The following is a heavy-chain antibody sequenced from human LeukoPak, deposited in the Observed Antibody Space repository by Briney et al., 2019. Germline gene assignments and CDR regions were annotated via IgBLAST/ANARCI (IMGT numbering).Heavy chain of an antibody. CDR1: GGTFSSYA. CDR3: ARGNSGYSYGYGIRYYFDS. D-gene: IGHD5-18*01. Sequence: ASVKVSCKASGGTFSSYAISWVRQAPGQGLEWMGGIISIFGTANYAQKFQGRVTITTDESTSTAYMELSSLRSEDTAVYYCARGNSGYSYGYGIRYYFDSWGQGTLVTVSS. V-gene: IGHV1-69*05. CDR2: IISIFGTA. J-gene: IGHJ4*02.